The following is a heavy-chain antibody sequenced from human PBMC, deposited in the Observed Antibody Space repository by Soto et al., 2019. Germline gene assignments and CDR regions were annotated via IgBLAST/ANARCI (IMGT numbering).Heavy chain of an antibody. CDR1: GFTLSNTG. CDR2: ISHDGFSQ. Sequence: QVQLVESGGGVVQPGTSLRLSCVVSGFTLSNTGVHWVRQAPGKGLEWVAMISHDGFSQHYVDSVRGRFTISRDNSKNTLYLQMDSLRPEATSVYYWAKDWGSSGWFNWFDSWGQGTLVIVSS. J-gene: IGHJ5*01. CDR3: AKDWGSSGWFNWFDS. D-gene: IGHD6-13*01. V-gene: IGHV3-30*18.